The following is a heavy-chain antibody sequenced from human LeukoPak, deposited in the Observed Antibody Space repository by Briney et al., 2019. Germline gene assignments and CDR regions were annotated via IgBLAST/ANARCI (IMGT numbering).Heavy chain of an antibody. CDR2: ISSSSSYI. V-gene: IGHV3-21*01. J-gene: IGHJ4*02. CDR1: GFTFSSYS. Sequence: PGGSLRLSCAASGFTFSSYSMNWVRQAPGKGLEWVSSISSSSSYIYYADSVKGRFTISRDNAKNSLYPQMNSLRAEDTAVYYCARDGSDIVVVPAANLFDYWGQGTLVTVSS. CDR3: ARDGSDIVVVPAANLFDY. D-gene: IGHD2-2*01.